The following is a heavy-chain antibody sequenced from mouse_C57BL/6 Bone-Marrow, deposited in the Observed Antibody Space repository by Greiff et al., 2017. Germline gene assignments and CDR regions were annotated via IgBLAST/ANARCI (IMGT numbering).Heavy chain of an antibody. CDR2: IDPSDSYT. Sequence: QVQLQQPGAELVMPGASVKLSCKASGYTFTSYWMHWVKQRPGQGLEWIGEIDPSDSYTNYNQKFKGKSTLTVDKSSSTAYMQLSSLTSEDSAVDYCARPYGSRWYFDVWGTGTTVTVSS. V-gene: IGHV1-69*01. J-gene: IGHJ1*03. D-gene: IGHD1-1*01. CDR3: ARPYGSRWYFDV. CDR1: GYTFTSYW.